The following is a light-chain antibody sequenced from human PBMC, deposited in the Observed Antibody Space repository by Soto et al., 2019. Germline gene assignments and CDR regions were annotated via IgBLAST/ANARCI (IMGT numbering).Light chain of an antibody. J-gene: IGKJ2*01. CDR1: RSISTY. CDR2: EAL. Sequence: ETVLTQSPATLSLSPGERATLSCRASRSISTYLAWYQQKPGQAPRLLIYEALNRATGIPARFSGSGSGTDFTLTISSLQSEDFAVYFCQQYNNWPLYTFGQGTKLEI. CDR3: QQYNNWPLYT. V-gene: IGKV3-11*01.